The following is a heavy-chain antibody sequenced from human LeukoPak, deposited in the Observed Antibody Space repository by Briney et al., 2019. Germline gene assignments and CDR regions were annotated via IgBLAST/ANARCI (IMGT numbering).Heavy chain of an antibody. CDR2: ISSSGSTI. J-gene: IGHJ4*02. CDR3: AREPPTIIAAAGTVDY. D-gene: IGHD6-13*01. V-gene: IGHV3-48*03. CDR1: GFTFSSYE. Sequence: PGGSLRLSCAASGFTFSSYEMNWVRQAPGKGLEWVSYISSSGSTIYYADSVKGRFTISRDNAKNPLYLQMNSLRAEDTAVYYCAREPPTIIAAAGTVDYWGQGTLVTVSS.